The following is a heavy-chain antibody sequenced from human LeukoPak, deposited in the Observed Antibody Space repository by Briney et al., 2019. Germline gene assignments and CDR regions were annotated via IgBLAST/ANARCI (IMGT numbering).Heavy chain of an antibody. Sequence: SETLSLTCTVSGGSISSYYWSWIRQPPGKGLEWIGYIYYTGCTNYNPSLKGRVTISVDTSKNQFSLKLSSVTAADTAVYYCARAFSSGWYPYSIGGLWFDYWGQGTLVTVSS. CDR1: GGSISSYY. J-gene: IGHJ4*02. D-gene: IGHD6-19*01. CDR3: ARAFSSGWYPYSIGGLWFDY. CDR2: IYYTGCT. V-gene: IGHV4-59*01.